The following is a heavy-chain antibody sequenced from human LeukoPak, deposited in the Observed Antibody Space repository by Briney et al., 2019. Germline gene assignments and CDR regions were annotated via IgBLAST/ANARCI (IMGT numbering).Heavy chain of an antibody. CDR2: ISGSGGST. Sequence: PGGSLRLSCAASGFTFSSYAMSWVRQPPGKGLEWVSTISGSGGSTYYADSVKGRFTISRDNSKNTLYQQMNSLRAEDTAVYSCAKIDGSYFDYWGQGTLVTVSS. CDR3: AKIDGSYFDY. V-gene: IGHV3-23*01. J-gene: IGHJ4*02. D-gene: IGHD1-26*01. CDR1: GFTFSSYA.